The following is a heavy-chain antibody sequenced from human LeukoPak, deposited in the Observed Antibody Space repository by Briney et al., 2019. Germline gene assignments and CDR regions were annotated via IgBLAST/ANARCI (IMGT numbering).Heavy chain of an antibody. V-gene: IGHV4-34*01. J-gene: IGHJ3*02. CDR2: INHSGST. D-gene: IGHD3-3*01. CDR1: GGSFSGYY. CDR3: ASSITIFGVSESAFDI. Sequence: PSETLSLTCAVYGGSFSGYYWSWIRQPPGKGLEWIGEINHSGSTNYNPSLKSRVTISVDTSKNQFSLKVSSVTAADTAVYYCASSITIFGVSESAFDIWGQGTMVTVSS.